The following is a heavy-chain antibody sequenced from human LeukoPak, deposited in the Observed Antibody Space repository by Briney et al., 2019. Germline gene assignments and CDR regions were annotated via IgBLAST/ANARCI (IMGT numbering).Heavy chain of an antibody. CDR3: VVGATTFFDY. CDR1: GFTFSSYS. Sequence: GGSLRLSCAASGFTFSSYSMNWVRQAPGKGLEWVSSISSSSSYIYYADPVKGRFTISRDNAKNSLYLQMNSLRAEDTAVYYCVVGATTFFDYWGQGTLVTVSS. CDR2: ISSSSSYI. J-gene: IGHJ4*02. D-gene: IGHD1-26*01. V-gene: IGHV3-21*01.